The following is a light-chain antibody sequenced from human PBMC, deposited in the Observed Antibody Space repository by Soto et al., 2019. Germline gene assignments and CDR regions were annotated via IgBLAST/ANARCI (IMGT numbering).Light chain of an antibody. J-gene: IGLJ1*01. CDR3: SSYTTTSTYL. V-gene: IGLV2-14*01. Sequence: QSVLTQPASVSGSPGQSITITCTGTSSDVGGYKYVSWCQQHPGKAPKLLIYVVSNRPSAVSNRFSGSKAGNTASLTISGLRAEDEADYYCSSYTTTSTYLFGTGTKVTVL. CDR1: SSDVGGYKY. CDR2: VVS.